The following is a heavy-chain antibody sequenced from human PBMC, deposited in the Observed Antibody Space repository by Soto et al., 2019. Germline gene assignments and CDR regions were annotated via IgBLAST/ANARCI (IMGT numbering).Heavy chain of an antibody. CDR3: AYRGPSMIVVDRLED. Sequence: QVQVVQTGAEVKKPGSSVKVSCKPSGGTFSSYTINWVRQAPGQGLEWMGGIIPFFGTTNYGQKFQGRVIITADESTGTGYMELSSLRSEDTGVYYCAYRGPSMIVVDRLEDWAQGTLVTVSS. CDR1: GGTFSSYT. CDR2: IIPFFGTT. V-gene: IGHV1-69*01. D-gene: IGHD3-22*01. J-gene: IGHJ4*02.